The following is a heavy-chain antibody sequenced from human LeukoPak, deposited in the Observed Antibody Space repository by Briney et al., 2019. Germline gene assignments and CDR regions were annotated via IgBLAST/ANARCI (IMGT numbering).Heavy chain of an antibody. D-gene: IGHD7-27*01. CDR1: GGSISSGDYY. Sequence: PSQTLSLTCTVSGGSISSGDYYWSWIRQPPGKGLEWNGYIYYSGSTYYNPSLKSRVTISVDTSKNQFSLKLSSVTAADTAVYYCASLNWGSGNDAFDIWGQGTMVTVSS. V-gene: IGHV4-30-4*01. J-gene: IGHJ3*02. CDR2: IYYSGST. CDR3: ASLNWGSGNDAFDI.